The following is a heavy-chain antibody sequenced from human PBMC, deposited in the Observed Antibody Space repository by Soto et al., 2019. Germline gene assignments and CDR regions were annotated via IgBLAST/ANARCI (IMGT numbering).Heavy chain of an antibody. D-gene: IGHD6-13*01. J-gene: IGHJ6*02. Sequence: GGSLRLSCAASGFTFSSYAMHWVRQAPGKGLEWVAVISYDGSNKYYADSVKGRFTISRDNSKNTLYLQMNSLRAEDTAVYYCASWIAAAGTHYYYYYGMDVRGQGTTVTVSS. V-gene: IGHV3-30-3*01. CDR2: ISYDGSNK. CDR3: ASWIAAAGTHYYYYYGMDV. CDR1: GFTFSSYA.